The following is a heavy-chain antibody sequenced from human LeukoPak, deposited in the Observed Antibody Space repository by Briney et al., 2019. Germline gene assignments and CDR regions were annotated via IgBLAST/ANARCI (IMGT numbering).Heavy chain of an antibody. CDR3: AKDPHHSRPEAFDI. J-gene: IGHJ3*02. V-gene: IGHV3-30*02. D-gene: IGHD6-13*01. CDR1: GFTFSSYG. CDR2: IRYDGSNK. Sequence: GGSLRLSCAASGFTFSSYGMHWVRQAPGKGLEWVAFIRYDGSNKYYADSVKGRFTISRDNSKNTLYLQMNSLRAEDTAVYYCAKDPHHSRPEAFDIWGQGTMVTVSS.